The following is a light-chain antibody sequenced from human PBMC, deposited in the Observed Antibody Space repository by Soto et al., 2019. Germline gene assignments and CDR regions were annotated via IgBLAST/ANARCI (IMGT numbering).Light chain of an antibody. CDR1: QMIARW. Sequence: IQMTQSPSTLSASVGDTVTLTCLSSQMIARWLAWYQQKPGTAPRLIIYDATSLQSGVPSRFSASASGTDFTLTISSLHPDDFATYYCLQYNTFPHTFGQGTKLEI. J-gene: IGKJ2*01. V-gene: IGKV1-5*01. CDR3: LQYNTFPHT. CDR2: DAT.